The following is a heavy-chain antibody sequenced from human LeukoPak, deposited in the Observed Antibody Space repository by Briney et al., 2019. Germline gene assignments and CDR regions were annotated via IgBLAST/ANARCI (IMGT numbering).Heavy chain of an antibody. Sequence: GGSLRLSCAASGFTFNSSWMQWGRQAPGKGLVWVSGINGDGDTTRYADSVKGRFTISRDNAKNTLYLQMNSLRVDDTAVYYCARGLGDGYNNWGQGTLVTVSS. V-gene: IGHV3-74*01. CDR2: INGDGDTT. CDR1: GFTFNSSW. D-gene: IGHD5-24*01. CDR3: ARGLGDGYNN. J-gene: IGHJ4*02.